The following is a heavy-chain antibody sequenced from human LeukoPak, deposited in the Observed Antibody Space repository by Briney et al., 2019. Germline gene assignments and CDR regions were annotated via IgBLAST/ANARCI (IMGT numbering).Heavy chain of an antibody. D-gene: IGHD4-23*01. V-gene: IGHV3-48*02. CDR3: ARTRTTVAPYFDY. Sequence: GGSLRLSCAASGFTFNSYSMTWVRQAPGKGLEWVSYISSSSSTIYYADSVKGRFTISRDNAKNSLYLQMNSLRDEDTAVYYCARTRTTVAPYFDYWGQGTLVTVSS. J-gene: IGHJ4*02. CDR1: GFTFNSYS. CDR2: ISSSSSTI.